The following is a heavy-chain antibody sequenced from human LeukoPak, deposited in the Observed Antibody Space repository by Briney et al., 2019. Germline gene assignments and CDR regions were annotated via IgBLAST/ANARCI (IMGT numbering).Heavy chain of an antibody. CDR3: ARTYYDLLTDYYLGEYYSYXGMDV. V-gene: IGHV1-46*01. CDR2: INPSGGSA. D-gene: IGHD3-9*01. J-gene: IGHJ6*02. Sequence: ASVKVSCKASGYIFTSYHMHWVRQAPGQGLEWMGIINPSGGSATYAQKFQGRVTMTGDTSTSTVYMELSSLRFEDTAVYYCARTYYDLLTDYYLGEYYSYXGMDVWGQGXXVXVSS. CDR1: GYIFTSYH.